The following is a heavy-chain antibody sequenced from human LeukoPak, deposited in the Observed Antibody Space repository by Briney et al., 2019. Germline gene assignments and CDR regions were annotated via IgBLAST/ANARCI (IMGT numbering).Heavy chain of an antibody. D-gene: IGHD2-2*01. V-gene: IGHV1-8*01. CDR2: MNPNSGNT. CDR3: AAGSLVVPAAENY. Sequence: ASVKVSCKAAGYTFTSYDINWVRQATGQGLEWMGWMNPNSGNTGYAQKFQGRVTMTRNTSISTAYMELSSLRSEDTAVYYCAAGSLVVPAAENYWGQGTLVTVSS. CDR1: GYTFTSYD. J-gene: IGHJ4*02.